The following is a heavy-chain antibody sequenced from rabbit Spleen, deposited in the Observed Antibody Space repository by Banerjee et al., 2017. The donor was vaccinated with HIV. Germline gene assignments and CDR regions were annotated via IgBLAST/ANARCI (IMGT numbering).Heavy chain of an antibody. D-gene: IGHD1-1*01. Sequence: QSLEESGGDLVKPGASLTLTCTASGFSLNTNYWRCWVRQAPGKGLEWIACINAATGKPVYATWAKGRFTISRTSSTTVTLRMTSLTAADTATYFCARDLVAVIGWNFGLWGQGTLVTVS. CDR2: INAATGKP. J-gene: IGHJ3*01. V-gene: IGHV1S40*01. CDR3: ARDLVAVIGWNFGL. CDR1: GFSLNTNYW.